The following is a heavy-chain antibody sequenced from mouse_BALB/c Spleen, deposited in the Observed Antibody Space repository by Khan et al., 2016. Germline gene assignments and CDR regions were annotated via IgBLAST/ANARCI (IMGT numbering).Heavy chain of an antibody. J-gene: IGHJ2*01. CDR2: IKRDSRTI. Sequence: EVQLVESGGGLVQPGGTLTLSCAVSGFAFSRYWIRWVRQAPGKGLEWLGEIKRDSRTINYTPFLTEQFIISRDNAKKTLYLQMNKVRSEDTALYYCGRHYDSGFVDDWGQGTTLTVSS. CDR1: GFAFSRYW. CDR3: GRHYDSGFVDD. V-gene: IGHV4-1*02. D-gene: IGHD2-13*01.